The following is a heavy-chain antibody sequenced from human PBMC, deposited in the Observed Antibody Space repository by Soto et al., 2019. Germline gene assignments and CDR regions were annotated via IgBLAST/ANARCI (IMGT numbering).Heavy chain of an antibody. V-gene: IGHV3-30-3*01. D-gene: IGHD3-10*01. J-gene: IGHJ6*02. CDR3: ARDRLYGAGLIDV. CDR1: GFTFSSYG. CDR2: ISSDGSDK. Sequence: QVQLVESGGGVVQPGRCLRLCCAASGFTFSSYGMPWVRQAPGKGLEWVAVISSDGSDKYYADSVKGRFTISRDNSKNTLYVQLNRMRAEDTALYYCARDRLYGAGLIDVWGQGTTVTVSS.